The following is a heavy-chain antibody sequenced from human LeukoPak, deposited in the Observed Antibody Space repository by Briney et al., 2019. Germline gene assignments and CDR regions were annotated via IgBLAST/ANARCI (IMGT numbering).Heavy chain of an antibody. Sequence: GRSLRLSCAASGFTFSSYGMHWVRQAPGKGLEWVAVIWYDGSNKYYADSVKGRFTISRDNSKNTLYLQMNSLRAEDTAVYYCARAPPHRTRPPGPASGLRVPGGRGPLVPLP. V-gene: IGHV3-33*01. CDR3: ARAPPHRTRPPGPASGLRVP. CDR2: IWYDGSNK. CDR1: GFTFSSYG. J-gene: IGHJ5*02. D-gene: IGHD3-10*01.